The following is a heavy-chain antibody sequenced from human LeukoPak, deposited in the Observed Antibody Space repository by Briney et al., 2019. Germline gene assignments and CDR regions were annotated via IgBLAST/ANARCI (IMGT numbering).Heavy chain of an antibody. Sequence: PGGSLRLSCAASGFTFTTYWMSWVRPAPGKRLEWVANIKQDGSEKYYVDSVKGRFTISRDNAKDSLFLQMNSLRAEDAAVYYCAREYDFWRGDFDYWGQGTLVTVSS. CDR3: AREYDFWRGDFDY. CDR2: IKQDGSEK. J-gene: IGHJ4*02. D-gene: IGHD3-3*01. CDR1: GFTFTTYW. V-gene: IGHV3-7*01.